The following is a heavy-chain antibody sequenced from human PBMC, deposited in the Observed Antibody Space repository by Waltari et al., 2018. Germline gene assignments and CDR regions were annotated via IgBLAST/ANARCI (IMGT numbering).Heavy chain of an antibody. Sequence: QVQLQESGPGLVKPSETLSLTCTVPGGSISSNYNWGWIRQPPGKGLEWMGNMQYRGSTFYNPSLESRVTISLDTSRNQFSLRLSSVYAADTAVYFCGRIAFGDDGGYFQYWGQGTLVTVSS. V-gene: IGHV4-39*01. J-gene: IGHJ1*01. D-gene: IGHD4-17*01. CDR1: GGSISSNYN. CDR2: MQYRGST. CDR3: GRIAFGDDGGYFQY.